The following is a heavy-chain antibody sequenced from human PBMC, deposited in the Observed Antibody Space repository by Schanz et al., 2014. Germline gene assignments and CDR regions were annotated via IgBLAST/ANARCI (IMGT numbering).Heavy chain of an antibody. V-gene: IGHV3-23*04. J-gene: IGHJ3*02. Sequence: EVELVESGGGLVQPGGSLRLSCAASGFSFSDHAMDWVRQAAGKGLEWVSSINTGGDSTYYADSVKGRFGISRDNSENTLYLQMSSLRVEDTAVYYCAKGRFGELSAFDIWGQGTMVTVPS. D-gene: IGHD3-10*01. CDR3: AKGRFGELSAFDI. CDR2: INTGGDST. CDR1: GFSFSDHA.